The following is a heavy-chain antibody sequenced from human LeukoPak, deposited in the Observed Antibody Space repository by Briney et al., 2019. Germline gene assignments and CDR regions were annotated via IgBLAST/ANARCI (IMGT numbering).Heavy chain of an antibody. V-gene: IGHV3-48*04. Sequence: PGGSLRLSCAASGFTFSSYIMNWVRQAPGKGLEWVSYISSSSSTIYYADSVKGRFTISRDNAKNSLYLQMNSLRAEDTAVYYCARDPKTYYDFWSGYRGGNWFDPWGQGTLVTVSS. D-gene: IGHD3-3*01. CDR1: GFTFSSYI. CDR2: ISSSSSTI. CDR3: ARDPKTYYDFWSGYRGGNWFDP. J-gene: IGHJ5*02.